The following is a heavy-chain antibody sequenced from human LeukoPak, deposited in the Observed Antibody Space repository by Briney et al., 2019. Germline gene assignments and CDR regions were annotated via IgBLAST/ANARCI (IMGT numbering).Heavy chain of an antibody. CDR1: GFTLSGFS. CDR2: IYGNGGRT. CDR3: AKDSIPDGYNSLDY. V-gene: IGHV3-23*01. D-gene: IGHD5-24*01. J-gene: IGHJ4*02. Sequence: GGSLRLSCEASGFTLSGFSMNWVRQAPGKGLEWVSSIYGNGGRTFYSDSVQGRFTISRDNSRNTLYLQMDSLRVEDTAIYYCAKDSIPDGYNSLDYWGQGTLVTVSS.